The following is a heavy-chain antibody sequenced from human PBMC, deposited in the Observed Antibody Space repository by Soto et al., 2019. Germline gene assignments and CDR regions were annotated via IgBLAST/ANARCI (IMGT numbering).Heavy chain of an antibody. CDR1: GFTFSSYG. CDR2: ISYDGSNK. D-gene: IGHD3-16*02. Sequence: QVQLVESGGGVVQPGRSLRLSCAASGFTFSSYGMHWVRQAPGKGLEWVAVISYDGSNKYYADSVKGRFTISRDNYKXXLXLXMNSLRAEDTAVYYCAKDRFYDYVWGSYRTTNWFDPWGQGTLVTVSS. CDR3: AKDRFYDYVWGSYRTTNWFDP. J-gene: IGHJ5*02. V-gene: IGHV3-30*18.